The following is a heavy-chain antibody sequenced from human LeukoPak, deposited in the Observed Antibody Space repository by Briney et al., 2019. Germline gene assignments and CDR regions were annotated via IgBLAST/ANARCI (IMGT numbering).Heavy chain of an antibody. J-gene: IGHJ4*02. Sequence: GGSLRLSCAASGFTFSSYAMSWVRQAPGKGLEWVSSISSSSSYIYYADSVKGRFTISRDNAKNSLYLQMNSLRAEDTAVYYCAKGTLRYFDWLLPAPFDYWGQGTLVTVSS. V-gene: IGHV3-21*04. CDR1: GFTFSSYA. CDR2: ISSSSSYI. D-gene: IGHD3-9*01. CDR3: AKGTLRYFDWLLPAPFDY.